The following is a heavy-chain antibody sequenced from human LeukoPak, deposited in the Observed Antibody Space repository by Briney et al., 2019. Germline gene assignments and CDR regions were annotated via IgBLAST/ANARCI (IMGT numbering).Heavy chain of an antibody. D-gene: IGHD3-10*01. Sequence: GGSLRLSCAASGFTFSSYSMNWVRQAPGKGLEWVSSISSSSSYTNYADSVKGRFTISRDNAKNSLYLQMNSLRAEDTAVYYCARDRVGLLWFGELLQDWFDPWGQGTLVTVSS. V-gene: IGHV3-21*04. CDR3: ARDRVGLLWFGELLQDWFDP. CDR2: ISSSSSYT. CDR1: GFTFSSYS. J-gene: IGHJ5*02.